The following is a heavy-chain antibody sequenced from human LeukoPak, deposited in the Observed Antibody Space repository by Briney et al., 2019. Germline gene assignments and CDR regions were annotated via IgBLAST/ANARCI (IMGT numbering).Heavy chain of an antibody. CDR3: ARGDDYTDY. J-gene: IGHJ4*02. Sequence: GGSLRLSCAASGFTFSSYSMNWVRQAPGKGLEWISYISSSSTIYYADSVKGRFTISGDNAKNSLYLQMNSLRAEDTAVYYCARGDDYTDYWGQGTLVTVSS. V-gene: IGHV3-48*04. CDR1: GFTFSSYS. CDR2: ISSSSTI.